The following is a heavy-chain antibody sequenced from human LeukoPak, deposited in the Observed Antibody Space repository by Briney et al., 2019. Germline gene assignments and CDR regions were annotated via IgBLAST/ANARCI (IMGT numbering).Heavy chain of an antibody. CDR3: ASSSIRYCSSTSCALPFDY. Sequence: PGGSLRLSCAASGFTFSSYSMNWVRQAPGKGLEWVSYISGSSGTIYYADSVKGRFTISRDNAKNSLYLQMNSLRAEDTAVYYCASSSIRYCSSTSCALPFDYWGQGTLVTVSS. CDR1: GFTFSSYS. V-gene: IGHV3-48*01. D-gene: IGHD2-2*01. J-gene: IGHJ4*02. CDR2: ISGSSGTI.